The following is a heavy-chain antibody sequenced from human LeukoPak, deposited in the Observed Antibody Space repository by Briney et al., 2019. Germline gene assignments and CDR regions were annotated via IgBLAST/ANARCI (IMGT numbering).Heavy chain of an antibody. D-gene: IGHD2-8*01. CDR3: AREGRLYGSFDV. Sequence: IAYIYYTGSTDYNPSLKSRVTMSVDTSKNQFSLKLTSVTAADTAVYYCAREGRLYGSFDVWGHGTLVSVSS. CDR2: IYYTGST. V-gene: IGHV4-28*03. J-gene: IGHJ3*01.